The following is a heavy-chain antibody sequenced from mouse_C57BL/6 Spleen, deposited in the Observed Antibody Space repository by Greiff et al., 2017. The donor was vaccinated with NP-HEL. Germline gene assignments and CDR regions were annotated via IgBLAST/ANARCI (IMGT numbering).Heavy chain of an antibody. CDR1: GYTFTDYN. V-gene: IGHV1-18*01. Sequence: EVQLQQSGPELVKPGASVKIPCKASGYTFTDYNMDWVKQSHGQSLEWIGDINPNNGGTNYNQKFKGKATLTVDKSSSTAYMELRSLTSEDPAVYYCARSRDGYYFDYWGQGTTLTVSS. CDR3: ARSRDGYYFDY. CDR2: INPNNGGT. D-gene: IGHD2-3*01. J-gene: IGHJ2*01.